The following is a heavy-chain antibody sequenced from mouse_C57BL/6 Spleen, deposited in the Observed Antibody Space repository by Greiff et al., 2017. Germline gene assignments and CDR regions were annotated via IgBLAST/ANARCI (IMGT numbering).Heavy chain of an antibody. Sequence: EVQVVESGEGLVKPGGSLKLSCAASGFTFSSYAMSWVRQTPEKRLEWVAYISSGGDYIYYADTVKGRFTLSRDNARNTLYLQMSSLKSEDTAMYYCTRDWDGSSLYYFDYWGQGTTLTVSS. CDR3: TRDWDGSSLYYFDY. CDR1: GFTFSSYA. J-gene: IGHJ2*01. CDR2: ISSGGDYI. D-gene: IGHD1-1*01. V-gene: IGHV5-9-1*02.